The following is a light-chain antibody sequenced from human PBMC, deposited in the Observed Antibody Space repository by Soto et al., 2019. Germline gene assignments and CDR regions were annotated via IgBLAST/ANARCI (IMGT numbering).Light chain of an antibody. CDR2: RNN. Sequence: QSVLTQPPSASGTPGQRVTISCSGSSSNIGSNYVYWYQQLPGTAPKLLIYRNNQRPSGVPDRFSGSKSCTSASLAISGLRSEDEADYYCAAWDDSLSGRDVVFGGGTKLTVL. J-gene: IGLJ2*01. V-gene: IGLV1-47*01. CDR1: SSNIGSNY. CDR3: AAWDDSLSGRDVV.